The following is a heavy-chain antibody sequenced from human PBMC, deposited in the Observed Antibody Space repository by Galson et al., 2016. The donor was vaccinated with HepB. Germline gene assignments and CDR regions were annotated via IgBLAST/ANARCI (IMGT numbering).Heavy chain of an antibody. D-gene: IGHD3-3*01. CDR2: IFSSGTT. CDR3: ARGNYDFLGSRPPYDYYYGMDV. Sequence: SETLSLTCAVSGDSINGYYWSWIRQPAGKGLEWIGRIFSSGTTNYNPSLERRVTMSVAVSKNQFSLKLSSVTAADRAVYYCARGNYDFLGSRPPYDYYYGMDVWGQGTTVTVSS. J-gene: IGHJ6*02. V-gene: IGHV4-4*07. CDR1: GDSINGYY.